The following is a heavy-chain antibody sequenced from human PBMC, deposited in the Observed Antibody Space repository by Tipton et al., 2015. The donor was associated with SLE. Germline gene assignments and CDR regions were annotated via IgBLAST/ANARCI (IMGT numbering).Heavy chain of an antibody. D-gene: IGHD6-19*01. J-gene: IGHJ5*02. CDR2: LNPSGGT. Sequence: TLSLTCTVSGGSISSEYWSWLRQPAGKGLEWIGRLNPSGGTNYNPSLKSRGTMSVDTSKKQFSLKLTAVTAADTAVYYCARYNSPSWFDPWGQGTLVTVSS. V-gene: IGHV4-4*07. CDR3: ARYNSPSWFDP. CDR1: GGSISSEY.